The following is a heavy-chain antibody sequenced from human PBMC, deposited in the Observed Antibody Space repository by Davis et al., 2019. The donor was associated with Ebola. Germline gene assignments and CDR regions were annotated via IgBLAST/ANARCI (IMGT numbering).Heavy chain of an antibody. CDR3: ARRGRARGMDV. CDR2: IYYSGST. J-gene: IGHJ6*02. CDR1: GGSISSYY. Sequence: SETLSLTCTVSGGSISSYYWSWIRQPPGKGLEWIGYIYYSGSTNSNPSLKSRVNISVDTSKNQFSLKLSTVTAADTAVYYCARRGRARGMDVWGHGNTVSVSS. D-gene: IGHD3-16*01. V-gene: IGHV4-59*08.